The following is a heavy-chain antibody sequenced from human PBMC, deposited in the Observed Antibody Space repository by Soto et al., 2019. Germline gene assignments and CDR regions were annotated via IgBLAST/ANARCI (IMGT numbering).Heavy chain of an antibody. V-gene: IGHV3-30*18. CDR1: GFTFSSYG. J-gene: IGHJ3*02. CDR3: AKPDGSSGWDGDAFDI. D-gene: IGHD6-19*01. Sequence: QVQLVESGGGVVQPGRSLRLSCAASGFTFSSYGMHWVRQAPGKGLEWVAVISYDGSNKYYADSVKGRFTISRDNSKNTLYLQMNSLRAEDTAVYYCAKPDGSSGWDGDAFDIWGQGTMVTVSS. CDR2: ISYDGSNK.